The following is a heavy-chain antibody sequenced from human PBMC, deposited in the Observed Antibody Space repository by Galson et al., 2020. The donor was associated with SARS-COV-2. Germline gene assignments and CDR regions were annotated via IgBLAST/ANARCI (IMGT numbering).Heavy chain of an antibody. CDR3: ARGQQEGAGYYFDY. D-gene: IGHD6-19*01. J-gene: IGHJ4*02. Sequence: GGSLRLSCAASGFTFSSYAMTWVRQAPGKGLEWVSAISGSAGKTYYADSVRGRFAISRDNSKNTLYLHVDSLRAEDAAIYYCARGQQEGAGYYFDYWGQGTLVTVSS. CDR1: GFTFSSYA. CDR2: ISGSAGKT. V-gene: IGHV3-23*01.